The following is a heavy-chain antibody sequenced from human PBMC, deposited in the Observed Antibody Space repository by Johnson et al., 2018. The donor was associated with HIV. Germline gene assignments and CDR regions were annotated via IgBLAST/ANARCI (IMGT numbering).Heavy chain of an antibody. CDR1: GFTFDDYG. CDR2: VSNDGSNN. CDR3: AIGRGEFPRHAFDI. V-gene: IGHV3-30*03. J-gene: IGHJ3*02. Sequence: QVQLVESVGGVVQPGRSLRLSCAASGFTFDDYGMSWVRQAPGKGLEWVAVVSNDGSNNYYADSVKGRFTISKDNSRNTLFLHMNSLRVDDTAVYYCAIGRGEFPRHAFDIWGQGTMVTVSS. D-gene: IGHD3-10*01.